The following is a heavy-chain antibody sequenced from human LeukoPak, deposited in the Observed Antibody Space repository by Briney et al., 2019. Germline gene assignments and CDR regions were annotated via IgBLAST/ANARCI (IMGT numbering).Heavy chain of an antibody. D-gene: IGHD3-9*01. CDR2: INSDSGFT. CDR1: GYTFTGYY. J-gene: IGHJ5*02. Sequence: ASVKVSCKASGYTFTGYYMNWARQAPGQGLEWMGWINSDSGFTKYAQKFQGRVTMTRDTSITTVYMDLTRLTSDDTAVYYCARNFDMKGFDPWGQGTLVTVSS. V-gene: IGHV1-2*02. CDR3: ARNFDMKGFDP.